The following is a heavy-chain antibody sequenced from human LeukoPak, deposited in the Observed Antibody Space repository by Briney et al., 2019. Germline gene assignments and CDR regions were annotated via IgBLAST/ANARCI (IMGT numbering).Heavy chain of an antibody. CDR3: ARDWGNGVYYYYYYYGMDV. J-gene: IGHJ6*02. CDR1: GGSISSYY. CDR2: IYTSGST. Sequence: SETLSLTCTVSGGSISSYYWSWIRQPAGKGLEWIERIYTSGSTNYNPSLKSRVTMSVDTSKNQFSLKLSSVTAADTAVYYCARDWGNGVYYYYYYYGMDVWGQGTTVTVSS. V-gene: IGHV4-4*07. D-gene: IGHD2-8*01.